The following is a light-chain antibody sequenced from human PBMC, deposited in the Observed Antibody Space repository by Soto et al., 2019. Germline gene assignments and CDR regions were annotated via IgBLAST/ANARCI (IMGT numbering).Light chain of an antibody. CDR3: QQYKSYSPRT. Sequence: DIQMTQSPSTLSASVGDRVTITCRASQSISSWLAWYQQKPGKAPDLLISDASRLESGVPSRFSGGGSGTEFTLTISDLQPDDFATYYCQQYKSYSPRTFGQATKV. CDR2: DAS. CDR1: QSISSW. J-gene: IGKJ1*01. V-gene: IGKV1-5*01.